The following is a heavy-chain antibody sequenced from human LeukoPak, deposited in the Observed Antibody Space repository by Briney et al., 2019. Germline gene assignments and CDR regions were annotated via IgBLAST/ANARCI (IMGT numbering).Heavy chain of an antibody. Sequence: HWASVKVSCKASGYTFSNYGISWVRQAPGQGLEWMGWISAYNGNTNYAQKLQGRVTMTTDTSTSTAYMELRSLRSDDTAVYYCAVGYCTSRCRTSISELGYWGQGTLVTVSS. V-gene: IGHV1-18*01. CDR3: AVGYCTSRCRTSISELGY. CDR2: ISAYNGNT. CDR1: GYTFSNYG. J-gene: IGHJ4*02. D-gene: IGHD2-8*01.